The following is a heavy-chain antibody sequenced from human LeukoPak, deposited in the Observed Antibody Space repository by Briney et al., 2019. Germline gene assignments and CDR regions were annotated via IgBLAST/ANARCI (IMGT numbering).Heavy chain of an antibody. CDR3: ATLRPGTTFDY. CDR1: GYTLTELS. J-gene: IGHJ4*02. D-gene: IGHD1-7*01. CDR2: FDPEDGET. V-gene: IGHV1-24*01. Sequence: ASVTVSCKVSGYTLTELSMHWVRQPPGKGHGWMGGFDPEDGETIYAQKFQGRVTMTEDTSTDTAYMELSSLRSEDTAVYYCATLRPGTTFDYWGQGTLVTVSS.